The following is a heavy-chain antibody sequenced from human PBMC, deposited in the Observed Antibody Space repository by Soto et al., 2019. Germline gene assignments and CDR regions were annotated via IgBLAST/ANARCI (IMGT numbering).Heavy chain of an antibody. CDR3: ARDWCAPGIGSALGYDYYFGIDV. J-gene: IGHJ6*02. V-gene: IGHV3-7*05. D-gene: IGHD2-8*01. CDR2: IKEDGSEA. CDR1: GFTFSTYW. Sequence: EVQLVESGGGLVQPGGSLRLSCAASGFTFSTYWMNWVRQAPGKGLEWVANIKEDGSEAYYVDAVKGRFTISRDNDKNTRCLDMNSLRGEDTAVYYCARDWCAPGIGSALGYDYYFGIDVWGQGTTVTVPS.